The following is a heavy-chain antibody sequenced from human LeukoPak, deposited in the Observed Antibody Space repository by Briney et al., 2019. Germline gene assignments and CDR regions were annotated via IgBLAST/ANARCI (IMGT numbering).Heavy chain of an antibody. V-gene: IGHV3-74*01. Sequence: GGSLRLSCAASEFTFSRYWMHWVRQAPGKGLVWLSRINSDGSKTTYADSVKGRSTISRDNAKNTLYLQMNGLRAEDTAVYCCARDPDSGSDWGQGTLVTVSS. CDR3: ARDPDSGSD. D-gene: IGHD1-26*01. CDR1: EFTFSRYW. CDR2: INSDGSKT. J-gene: IGHJ4*02.